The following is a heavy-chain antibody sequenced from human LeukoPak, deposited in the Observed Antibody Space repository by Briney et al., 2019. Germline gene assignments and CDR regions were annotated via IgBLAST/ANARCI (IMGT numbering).Heavy chain of an antibody. CDR1: GGSFSGYY. CDR2: IYHGGST. V-gene: IGHV4-34*01. J-gene: IGHJ4*02. Sequence: SETLSLTCAVYGGSFSGYYWSWIRQPPGKGLEWIGSIYHGGSTYYNPSLKSRVTISVDTSKNQFSLKLSSVTAADTAVYYCARLMVWGGPFDYWGQGTLVTVSS. CDR3: ARLMVWGGPFDY. D-gene: IGHD2-8*01.